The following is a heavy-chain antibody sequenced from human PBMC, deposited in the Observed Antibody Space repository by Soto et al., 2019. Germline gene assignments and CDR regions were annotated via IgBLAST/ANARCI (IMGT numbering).Heavy chain of an antibody. J-gene: IGHJ4*02. CDR2: IDPIFGTA. CDR1: GGTFSSYA. V-gene: IGHV1-69*01. CDR3: ARVPVTMVRGATPYYFDY. D-gene: IGHD3-10*01. Sequence: QVQLVQSGAEVKKPGSSVKVSCKASGGTFSSYAISWVRQAPGQGLEWMGGIDPIFGTANYAQKSQGAVTITADESTSTPYMELSSLRSEETAVYYCARVPVTMVRGATPYYFDYWGQGTLVTVSS.